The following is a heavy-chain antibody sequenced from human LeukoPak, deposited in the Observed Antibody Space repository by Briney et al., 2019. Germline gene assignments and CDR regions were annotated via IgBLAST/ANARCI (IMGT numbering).Heavy chain of an antibody. J-gene: IGHJ4*02. Sequence: PSETLSLTCTVSGGSISSGDYYWSWIRPPPGKGLEWIGYIYYSGSTYYNPPLKSRVTISVDTSKNQFSLKLSSVTDADTAVYYCARDEWGSVDYWGQGTLVTVSS. CDR2: IYYSGST. CDR3: ARDEWGSVDY. D-gene: IGHD7-27*01. CDR1: GGSISSGDYY. V-gene: IGHV4-30-4*08.